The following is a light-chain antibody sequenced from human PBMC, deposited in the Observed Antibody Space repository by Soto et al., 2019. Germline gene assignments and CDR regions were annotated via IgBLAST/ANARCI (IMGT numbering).Light chain of an antibody. CDR1: QTITT. J-gene: IGKJ4*01. V-gene: IGKV3-20*01. CDR3: QQYGNLPLT. CDR2: RVS. Sequence: EIVLTQSPGTLSLSPGEGAALSCSASQTITTLAWYQRKPGQAPRLLIYRVSSRATGVPDRFSGSGSGTDYTLTISRLEPEDFAVYYCQQYGNLPLTFGGGTKVAIK.